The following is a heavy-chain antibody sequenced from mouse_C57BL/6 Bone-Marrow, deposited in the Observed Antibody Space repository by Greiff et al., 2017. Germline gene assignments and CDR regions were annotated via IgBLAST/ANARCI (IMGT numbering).Heavy chain of an antibody. CDR2: IYPGGGYT. J-gene: IGHJ3*01. CDR3: ARGYDYDEGFAY. CDR1: GYTFTNYW. D-gene: IGHD2-4*01. V-gene: IGHV1-63*01. Sequence: QVQLQQSGAELVRPGTSVKMSCKASGYTFTNYWIGWAKQRPGHGLEWIGDIYPGGGYTNYNEKFKGKATLTADKSSSTAYMQFSSLPSEDSAIYYCARGYDYDEGFAYWGQGTLVTVSA.